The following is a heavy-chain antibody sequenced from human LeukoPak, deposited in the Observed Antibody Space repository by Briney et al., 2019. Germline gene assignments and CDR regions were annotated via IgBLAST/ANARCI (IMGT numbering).Heavy chain of an antibody. Sequence: SETLSLTCTVSGGSMSDFCWSWIRQSAGRGLEWIGRVCDSGRTFYSSALQSRVSMSADTSTSQFSLKLTSVTAADTAVYYCVRDDKGYYASRWTAFDVWGQGTRVTVSS. D-gene: IGHD3-10*01. V-gene: IGHV4-4*07. CDR1: GGSMSDFC. CDR2: VCDSGRT. J-gene: IGHJ3*01. CDR3: VRDDKGYYASRWTAFDV.